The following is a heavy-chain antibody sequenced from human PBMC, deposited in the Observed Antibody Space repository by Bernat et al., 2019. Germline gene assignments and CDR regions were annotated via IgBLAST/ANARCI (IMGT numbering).Heavy chain of an antibody. CDR2: INAGNGNT. Sequence: QVQLVQSGAEVKNPWASVNVSCKSSGYTFTSYAMHWVRQAPGQRLEWMGWINAGNGNTKYSQKYQGRVSITRYTSASTAYMELSSLRSEDTAVYYCARDGYDFWSGYPLDYWGQGTLVTVSS. J-gene: IGHJ4*02. V-gene: IGHV1-3*01. CDR1: GYTFTSYA. CDR3: ARDGYDFWSGYPLDY. D-gene: IGHD3-3*01.